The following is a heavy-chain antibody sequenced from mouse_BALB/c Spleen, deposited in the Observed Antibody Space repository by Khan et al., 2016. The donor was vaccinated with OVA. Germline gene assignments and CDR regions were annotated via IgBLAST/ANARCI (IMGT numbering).Heavy chain of an antibody. J-gene: IGHJ4*01. CDR1: GYTFTNYG. Sequence: QIQLVQSGPDLKKPGETVKISCKASGYTFTNYGINWVKQAPGKGLKWMGWIYTYTGEPTYADDFKGRFAFSLETSARTAYLQINHLKNEDTAKYCCARGGRRAMDYWGQGTSVTVSS. CDR2: IYTYTGEP. CDR3: ARGGRRAMDY. D-gene: IGHD3-3*01. V-gene: IGHV9-3-1*01.